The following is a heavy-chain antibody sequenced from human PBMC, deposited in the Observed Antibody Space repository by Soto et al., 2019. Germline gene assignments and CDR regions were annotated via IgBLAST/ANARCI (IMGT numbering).Heavy chain of an antibody. V-gene: IGHV3-23*01. J-gene: IGHJ4*02. CDR3: AKDLHYYGSGSYLYFDY. Sequence: PGRSLRLSCAASGFTFSSYAMSWVRQAPGKGLEWVSAISGSGGSTYYADSVKGRFTISRDNSKNTLYLQMNSLRAEDTAVYYCAKDLHYYGSGSYLYFDYWGQGTLVTVSS. CDR2: ISGSGGST. D-gene: IGHD3-10*01. CDR1: GFTFSSYA.